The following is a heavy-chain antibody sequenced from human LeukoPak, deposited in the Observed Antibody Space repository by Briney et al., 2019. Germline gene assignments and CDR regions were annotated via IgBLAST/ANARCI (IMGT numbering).Heavy chain of an antibody. V-gene: IGHV4-34*01. CDR1: GGSFSGYY. J-gene: IGHJ4*02. CDR2: INHSGST. CDR3: ARRGGIVVVPAAFFDY. D-gene: IGHD2-2*01. Sequence: PSETLSLTCAVYGGSFSGYYWSWIRQPPGKGLKWIGEINHSGSTNYNPSLKSRVTISVDTSKNQFSLKLSSVTAADTAVYYCARRGGIVVVPAAFFDYWGQGTLVTVSS.